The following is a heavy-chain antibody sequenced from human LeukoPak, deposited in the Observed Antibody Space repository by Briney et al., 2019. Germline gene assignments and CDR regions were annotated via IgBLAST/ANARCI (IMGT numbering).Heavy chain of an antibody. J-gene: IGHJ3*02. Sequence: PSETLSLTCAVYGGSFSGYYWSWIRQPPGKGLEWIGEINHSGSTNYNPSLKSRVTISVDTSKNQFSLKLSSVTAADTAVYYCARDTYYYGSGSYYKAFVNSDSFAFDIWGQGTMVTVSS. CDR2: INHSGST. CDR1: GGSFSGYY. V-gene: IGHV4-34*01. CDR3: ARDTYYYGSGSYYKAFVNSDSFAFDI. D-gene: IGHD3-10*01.